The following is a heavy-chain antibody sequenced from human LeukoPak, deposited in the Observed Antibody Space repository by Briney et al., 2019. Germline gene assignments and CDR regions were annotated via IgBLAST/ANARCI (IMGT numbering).Heavy chain of an antibody. V-gene: IGHV1-2*02. D-gene: IGHD1-1*01. J-gene: IGHJ4*02. CDR1: GYTFIDYY. Sequence: ASVKVSCKASGYTFIDYYIHWVRQAPGQGLEWMGWINPNTGGTNYAQKFQGRVTMTRDTSISTAYMELTRLRSDDTAVYYCARDSYMGYWGQGTLVTVSS. CDR2: INPNTGGT. CDR3: ARDSYMGY.